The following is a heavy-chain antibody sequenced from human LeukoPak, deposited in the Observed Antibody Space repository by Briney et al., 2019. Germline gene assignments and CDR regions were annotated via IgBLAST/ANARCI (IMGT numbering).Heavy chain of an antibody. V-gene: IGHV4-59*01. Sequence: PSETLSLTCTVSGGSISSYYWSWIRQPPGKGLEWIGYIYYSGSTNYNPSLKSRVTISVDTSKNQFSLKLSSVIAADTAVYYCARGTYGDYVLDYWGQGTLVTVSS. CDR3: ARGTYGDYVLDY. D-gene: IGHD4-17*01. J-gene: IGHJ4*02. CDR2: IYYSGST. CDR1: GGSISSYY.